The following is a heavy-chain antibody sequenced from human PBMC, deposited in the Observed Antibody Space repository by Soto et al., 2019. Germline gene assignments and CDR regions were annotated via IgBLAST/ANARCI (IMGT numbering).Heavy chain of an antibody. D-gene: IGHD3-10*01. V-gene: IGHV4-59*01. J-gene: IGHJ5*02. CDR3: ARELFGRSVWFDP. CDR1: GGSISSSY. CDR2: MYDSGST. Sequence: SESLSLTCTVSGGSISSSYWSWIRQPPGKGLEWIGYMYDSGSTNYNPSLRSRVTISVDTSKKQFSLKLSSVTAADTAVYYCARELFGRSVWFDPWGQGTLVTVS.